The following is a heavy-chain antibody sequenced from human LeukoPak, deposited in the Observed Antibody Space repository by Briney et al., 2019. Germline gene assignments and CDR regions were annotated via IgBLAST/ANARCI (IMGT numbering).Heavy chain of an antibody. CDR1: GYTFTGYY. Sequence: ASVKVSCKASGYTFTGYYMHWVRQAPGQGLEWMGWINPNSGGTNYAQKFQGRVTMTRDTSISTAYMELSRLRSDDTAVYYCARGENYSSGWYRDSYYFDCWGQGTLVTVSS. D-gene: IGHD6-19*01. CDR3: ARGENYSSGWYRDSYYFDC. V-gene: IGHV1-2*02. CDR2: INPNSGGT. J-gene: IGHJ4*02.